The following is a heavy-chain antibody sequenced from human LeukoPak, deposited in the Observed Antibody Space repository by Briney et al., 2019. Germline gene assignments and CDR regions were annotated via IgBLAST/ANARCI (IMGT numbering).Heavy chain of an antibody. CDR3: ARFASYGDYYFDY. D-gene: IGHD4-17*01. CDR1: GFTFTRYW. V-gene: IGHV3-7*03. CDR2: INQDGSEK. Sequence: PGGSLRLSCAASGFTFTRYWMSWVRQAPGKGLEWVANINQDGSEKYYVDSVKGRLTISRDNAKNSLYLQMNSLRAEDTAVYYCARFASYGDYYFDYWGQGTLVTVSS. J-gene: IGHJ4*02.